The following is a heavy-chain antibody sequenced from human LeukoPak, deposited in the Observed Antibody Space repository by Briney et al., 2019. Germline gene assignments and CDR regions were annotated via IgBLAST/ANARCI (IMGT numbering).Heavy chain of an antibody. CDR1: VGTLSSYA. Sequence: SVKVSCKASVGTLSSYAISWVRQTPGQGREWMGRIIPILGIANYAQKFQGSVTITADKSTSTAYMELSSLRSEDTAVYYCARDRPRSSGSYYYYGMDVWGQGTTVTVSS. D-gene: IGHD3-10*01. CDR2: IIPILGIA. CDR3: ARDRPRSSGSYYYYGMDV. V-gene: IGHV1-69*04. J-gene: IGHJ6*02.